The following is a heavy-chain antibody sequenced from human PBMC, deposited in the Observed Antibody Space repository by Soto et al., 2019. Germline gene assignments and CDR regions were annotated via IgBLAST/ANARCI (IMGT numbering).Heavy chain of an antibody. Sequence: GGSLRLSCAASGFTFSSYGMHWVRQAPGKGLEWVAVISYDGSNKYYADSVKGRFTISRDNSKNTLYLQMNSLRAEDTAVYYCAKVKGFYPPLRYWGKGTLVTVSS. CDR1: GFTFSSYG. V-gene: IGHV3-30*18. D-gene: IGHD4-17*01. CDR3: AKVKGFYPPLRY. J-gene: IGHJ4*02. CDR2: ISYDGSNK.